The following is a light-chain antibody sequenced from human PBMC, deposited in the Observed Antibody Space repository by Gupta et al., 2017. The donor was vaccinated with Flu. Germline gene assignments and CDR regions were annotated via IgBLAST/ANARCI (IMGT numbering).Light chain of an antibody. J-gene: IGLJ2*01. CDR1: ISDVGGYNY. CDR2: DVS. CDR3: SSYTSSSTVV. V-gene: IGLV2-14*03. Sequence: SITISCTGTISDVGGYNYVSWYQHHPGRAPKLMIYDVSNRPSGVSNRFSGSKSGNTASLTISGLQAEDEADYYCSSYTSSSTVVFGGGTKLTVL.